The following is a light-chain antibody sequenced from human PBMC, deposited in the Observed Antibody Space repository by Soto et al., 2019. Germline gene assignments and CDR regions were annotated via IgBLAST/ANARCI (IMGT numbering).Light chain of an antibody. J-gene: IGKJ5*01. CDR1: QSIDRW. Sequence: DIQMTQSPSTLSASAGDRVTITCRASQSIDRWLAWYQQKPGKAPKLLSNDASILESGFPSTFRGSGSWTEFTLTISSLQTAEFATDYCQQFHSFPITFGHGTRLDVK. CDR3: QQFHSFPIT. CDR2: DAS. V-gene: IGKV1-5*01.